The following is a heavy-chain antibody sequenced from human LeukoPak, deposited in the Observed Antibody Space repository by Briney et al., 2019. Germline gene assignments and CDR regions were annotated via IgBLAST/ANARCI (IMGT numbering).Heavy chain of an antibody. J-gene: IGHJ4*02. CDR1: GFTFSSYE. D-gene: IGHD1-14*01. V-gene: IGHV3-48*03. CDR3: ARDRGAVPTGF. CDR2: ISSSGSTM. Sequence: GGSLRLSCAASGFTFSSYEMNWVRQVPGKGLEWVSYISSSGSTMYYADSVKGRFTISRDNAKNTLYLQMNSLRAEDTAVYYCARDRGAVPTGFWGQGTLVTVSS.